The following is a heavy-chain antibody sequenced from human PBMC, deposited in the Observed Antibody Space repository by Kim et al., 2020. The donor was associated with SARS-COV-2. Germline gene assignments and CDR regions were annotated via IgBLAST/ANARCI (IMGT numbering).Heavy chain of an antibody. J-gene: IGHJ6*02. Sequence: GGSLRLSCAASGFTVSSNYMSWVRQAPGKGLEWVSVIYSGGSTYYADSVKGRFTISRDNSKNTLYLQMNSLRAEDTAVYYCARDRGYCSGGSCPDVWGQGTTVTVSS. CDR1: GFTVSSNY. V-gene: IGHV3-53*01. D-gene: IGHD2-15*01. CDR3: ARDRGYCSGGSCPDV. CDR2: IYSGGST.